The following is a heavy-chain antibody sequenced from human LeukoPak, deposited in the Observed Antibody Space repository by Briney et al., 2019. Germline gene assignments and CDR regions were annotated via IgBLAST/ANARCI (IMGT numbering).Heavy chain of an antibody. CDR2: IIPIFGTA. V-gene: IGHV1-69*05. Sequence: GASVKVSCKASGGTFSSYAISWVRQAPGQGLEWMGGIIPIFGTANYAQKFQGRVTITTDESTSTAYMELSSLRSEDTAVYYCARSDLEYSSGYYFGPHFDYWGQGTLVTVSS. CDR1: GGTFSSYA. J-gene: IGHJ4*02. D-gene: IGHD3-22*01. CDR3: ARSDLEYSSGYYFGPHFDY.